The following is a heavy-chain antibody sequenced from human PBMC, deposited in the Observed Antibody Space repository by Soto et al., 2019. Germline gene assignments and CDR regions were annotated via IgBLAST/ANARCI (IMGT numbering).Heavy chain of an antibody. J-gene: IGHJ4*02. Sequence: GGSLRLSCTASGFTFGDYTMSWFRQAPGKGWEWIGFIRRKAYGGTTDYAAPVKGRFTISRDYSKNTLYLQMNSLKTEDTAVYYCTTDPVTMIVVVPSSGWGQGTLVTVSS. CDR2: IRRKAYGGTT. V-gene: IGHV3-49*03. CDR3: TTDPVTMIVVVPSSG. CDR1: GFTFGDYT. D-gene: IGHD3-22*01.